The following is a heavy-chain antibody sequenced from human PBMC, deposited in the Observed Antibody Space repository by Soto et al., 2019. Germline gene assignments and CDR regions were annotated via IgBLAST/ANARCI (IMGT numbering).Heavy chain of an antibody. CDR2: IIPIFGTA. V-gene: IGHV1-69*13. Sequence: SVKVSCKASGGTFSSYAISWVRQAPGQGLEWMGGIIPIFGTANYAQKFQGRVTITADESTSTAYMELSSLRSEDTAVYYCARRVYYDILTGYYKNYYYYGMDVWGQGTTVTVS. J-gene: IGHJ6*02. CDR3: ARRVYYDILTGYYKNYYYYGMDV. D-gene: IGHD3-9*01. CDR1: GGTFSSYA.